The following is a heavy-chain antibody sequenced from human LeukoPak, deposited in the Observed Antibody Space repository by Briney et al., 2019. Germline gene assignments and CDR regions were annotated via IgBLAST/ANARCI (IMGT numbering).Heavy chain of an antibody. CDR3: ARSSITVTHEIDH. D-gene: IGHD4-17*01. CDR2: ISPSGGGI. J-gene: IGHJ4*02. Sequence: GASVKVSCKASGYTXTNYYIHWVRQAPGQGLEWMGLISPSGGGIIYAQRFQGRVTMTRDTSTSTVYMDLNSLRSEDTAVYYCARSSITVTHEIDHWGQGTLVTVSS. CDR1: GYTXTNYY. V-gene: IGHV1-46*01.